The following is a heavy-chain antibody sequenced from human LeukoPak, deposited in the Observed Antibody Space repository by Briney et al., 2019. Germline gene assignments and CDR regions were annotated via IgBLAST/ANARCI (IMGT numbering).Heavy chain of an antibody. Sequence: ASVKVSCKASGYTFTSYGISWVRQAPGQGLEWMGWISAYNSNTNYAQKPQGRVTMTTDTSTSTVYMELRSLRSDDTAVYYCARDLGYCSTTSCLRNWFDPWGQGTLVTVSS. V-gene: IGHV1-18*01. D-gene: IGHD2-2*01. CDR3: ARDLGYCSTTSCLRNWFDP. CDR2: ISAYNSNT. J-gene: IGHJ5*02. CDR1: GYTFTSYG.